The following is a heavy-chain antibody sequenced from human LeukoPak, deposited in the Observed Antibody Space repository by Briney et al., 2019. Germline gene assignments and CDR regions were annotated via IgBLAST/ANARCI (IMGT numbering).Heavy chain of an antibody. CDR1: GINFSSSG. J-gene: IGHJ4*02. CDR2: IQNDGSDK. Sequence: PGGSLRLSCAASGINFSSSGMHWVRQAPGKGLEWVTFIQNDGSDKYYAASVKGRFTISRDNSKNTVYLHMASLRADDTALYYCAREGGRAVPGRFDQWGRGTLVTVSS. V-gene: IGHV3-30*02. CDR3: AREGGRAVPGRFDQ. D-gene: IGHD6-13*01.